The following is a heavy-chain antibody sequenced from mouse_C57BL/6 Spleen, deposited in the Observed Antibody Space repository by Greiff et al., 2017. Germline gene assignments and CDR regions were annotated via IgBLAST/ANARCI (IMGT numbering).Heavy chain of an antibody. CDR3: ARGSYYDYDGQFAY. CDR2: IHPYSGST. J-gene: IGHJ3*01. CDR1: GYTFTSYW. D-gene: IGHD2-4*01. V-gene: IGHV1-64*01. Sequence: QVQLQQSGAELVKPGASVKLSCKASGYTFTSYWMHWVKQRPGQGLEWIGMIHPYSGSTNYNEKFKGKATLTVDKSSSTAYMQLSSLTSEDSAVYYCARGSYYDYDGQFAYWGQGTLVTVSA.